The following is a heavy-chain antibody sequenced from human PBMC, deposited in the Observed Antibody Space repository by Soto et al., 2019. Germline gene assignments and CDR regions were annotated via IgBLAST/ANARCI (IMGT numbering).Heavy chain of an antibody. CDR2: INPNSGNT. CDR1: GYTFTGYY. V-gene: IGHV1-2*02. Sequence: QVQLVQSRAEVKKPGASVKVSCKASGYTFTGYYMHWVRQAPGQGLEWMGWINPNSGNTKYVQKFQGRGIMTRDTSIRTAYMELSRLTSDDTAVYYCARGKVDTAPFDPWGQGTLVTVSS. J-gene: IGHJ5*02. D-gene: IGHD5-18*01. CDR3: ARGKVDTAPFDP.